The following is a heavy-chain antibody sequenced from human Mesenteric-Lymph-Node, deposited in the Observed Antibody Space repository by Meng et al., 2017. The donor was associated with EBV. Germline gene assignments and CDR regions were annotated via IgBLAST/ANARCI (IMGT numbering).Heavy chain of an antibody. V-gene: IGHV4-59*01. Sequence: QVQLRGSGHGPGKPSETLPLTCTVSGGSISSYYWGWIRQPPGKGLEWIGYINYSGSTNYNPSLKSRVTISVDTSKNQLSLKLSSVTAADTAVYYCARDLLCSGGSCYGYWGQGTLVTVSS. J-gene: IGHJ4*02. CDR3: ARDLLCSGGSCYGY. CDR1: GGSISSYY. CDR2: INYSGST. D-gene: IGHD2-15*01.